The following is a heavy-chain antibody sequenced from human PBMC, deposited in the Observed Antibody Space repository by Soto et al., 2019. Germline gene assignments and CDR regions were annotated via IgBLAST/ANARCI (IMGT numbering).Heavy chain of an antibody. J-gene: IGHJ5*02. CDR3: ASSYREGATEGAYNWFDP. CDR2: IYYSGST. D-gene: IGHD1-26*01. V-gene: IGHV4-30-4*01. CDR1: GGSISSGDYY. Sequence: SETLSLTCTVSGGSISSGDYYWSWIRQPPGKGLEWIGYIYYSGSTYYNPSLKSRVTISVDTSKNQFSLKLSSVTAADTAVYYCASSYREGATEGAYNWFDPWGQGTRVTVS.